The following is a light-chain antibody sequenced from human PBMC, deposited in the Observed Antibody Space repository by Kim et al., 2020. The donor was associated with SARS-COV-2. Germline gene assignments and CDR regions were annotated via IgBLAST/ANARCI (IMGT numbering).Light chain of an antibody. CDR2: GAS. V-gene: IGKV3-15*01. J-gene: IGKJ1*01. CDR3: QQYDSWPLT. CDR1: QAVDTK. Sequence: EIVMTQSPATLSVSPGEKATLSCRASQAVDTKLAWYQQMPGQTPRLLIYGASTRATGIPARFSGSGSGAEFTLSISSLQSEDFAVYYCQQYDSWPLTFGQGTKVEIK.